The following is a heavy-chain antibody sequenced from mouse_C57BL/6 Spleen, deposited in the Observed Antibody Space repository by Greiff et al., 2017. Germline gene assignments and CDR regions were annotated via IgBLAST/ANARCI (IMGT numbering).Heavy chain of an antibody. V-gene: IGHV5-4*01. Sequence: EVKLMESGGGLVKPGGSLKLSCAASGFTFSSYAMSWVRQTPEKRLEWVATISDGGSYTYYPDNVKGRFTISRDNAKNNLYLQMSHLKSEDTAMYYCARDLAYYYGSSFYAMDYWGQGTSVTVSS. CDR1: GFTFSSYA. D-gene: IGHD1-1*01. J-gene: IGHJ4*01. CDR3: ARDLAYYYGSSFYAMDY. CDR2: ISDGGSYT.